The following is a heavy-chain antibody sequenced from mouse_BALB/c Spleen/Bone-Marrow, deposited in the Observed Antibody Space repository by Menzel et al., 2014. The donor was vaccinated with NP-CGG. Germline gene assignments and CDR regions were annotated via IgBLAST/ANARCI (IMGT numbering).Heavy chain of an antibody. CDR3: TRVITTGSARFAY. J-gene: IGHJ3*01. CDR1: GYTFTSYW. Sequence: VQLQQSGAVLARPGASVKMSCKASGYTFTSYWMHWVKQRPGQGLEWIGAIYPGNSDTSYNQKFKGKAKLTAVTSTSTAYMELSSLTNEDSAVYYCTRVITTGSARFAYWGQGTLVTVSA. V-gene: IGHV1-5*01. CDR2: IYPGNSDT. D-gene: IGHD2-4*01.